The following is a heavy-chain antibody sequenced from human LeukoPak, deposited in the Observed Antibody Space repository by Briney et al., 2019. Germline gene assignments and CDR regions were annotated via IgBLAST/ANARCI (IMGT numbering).Heavy chain of an antibody. CDR1: GGSISSYY. Sequence: PSETLSLTCTVSGGSISSYYWSWIRQPAGKGLEWIGRIYTSGSTNYNPSLKSRVTMSVDTSKNQFSLKLSSVTAADTAVYYCARDRKSADILTGYYSYYMDVWGKGTTVTISS. CDR3: ARDRKSADILTGYYSYYMDV. J-gene: IGHJ6*03. V-gene: IGHV4-4*07. D-gene: IGHD3-9*01. CDR2: IYTSGST.